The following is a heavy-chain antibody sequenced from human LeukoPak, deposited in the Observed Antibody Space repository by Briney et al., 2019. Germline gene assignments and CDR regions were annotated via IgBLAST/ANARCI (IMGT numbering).Heavy chain of an antibody. CDR1: GFTFSSYS. CDR3: ARYGLRDYYYYAMDV. D-gene: IGHD5-12*01. CDR2: ISSSSNYI. V-gene: IGHV3-21*01. Sequence: PGGSLRLSCAASGFTFSSYSMNWVRQAPGKGLEWVSSISSSSNYISYADSVKGRSTISRDNAKNSLYLQMNSLRAEDTAVYYCARYGLRDYYYYAMDVWGQGTTVTVSS. J-gene: IGHJ6*02.